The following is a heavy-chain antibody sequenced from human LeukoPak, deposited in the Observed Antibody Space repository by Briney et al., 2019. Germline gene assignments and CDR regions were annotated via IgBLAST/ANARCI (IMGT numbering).Heavy chain of an antibody. J-gene: IGHJ3*02. Sequence: GGSLRLSCAASGFSFSTSTMNWVRQAPGRGLEWVSSMSSSGSSIYYADSVKGRFTISRDNAKTSPYLQINSLRAEDTAVYYCARDSYWLGGTIGAFDIWGQGAMVIVSS. CDR2: MSSSGSSI. V-gene: IGHV3-21*01. D-gene: IGHD3-10*01. CDR1: GFSFSTST. CDR3: ARDSYWLGGTIGAFDI.